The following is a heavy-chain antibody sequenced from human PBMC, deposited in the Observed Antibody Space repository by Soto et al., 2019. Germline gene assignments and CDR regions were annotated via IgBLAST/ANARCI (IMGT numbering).Heavy chain of an antibody. Sequence: QVQLQESGPGLVKPSETLSLTCTVSGGSISSYYWSWIRQPPGKGLEWIGYIYYSGSTNYNPSLKSRVTRSVDTSRNQFSLKLSSVTAADTAVYYWAIGRSSGWYRFDPWGQGTLVTVSS. D-gene: IGHD6-19*01. CDR2: IYYSGST. J-gene: IGHJ5*02. CDR3: AIGRSSGWYRFDP. CDR1: GGSISSYY. V-gene: IGHV4-59*01.